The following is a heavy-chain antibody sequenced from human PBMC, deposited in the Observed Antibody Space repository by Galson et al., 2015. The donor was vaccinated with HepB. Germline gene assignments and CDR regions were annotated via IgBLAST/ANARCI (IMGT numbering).Heavy chain of an antibody. J-gene: IGHJ6*02. Sequence: SLRLSCAASGFTFSSYSMNWVRQAPGKGLEWVSSISSSSSYIYYADSVKGRFTISRDNAKNSLYLQMNSLRAEDTAVYYCARDRGQDIVVVPAAIEYYYGMDVWGQGTTVTVSS. V-gene: IGHV3-21*01. CDR2: ISSSSSYI. CDR3: ARDRGQDIVVVPAAIEYYYGMDV. CDR1: GFTFSSYS. D-gene: IGHD2-2*01.